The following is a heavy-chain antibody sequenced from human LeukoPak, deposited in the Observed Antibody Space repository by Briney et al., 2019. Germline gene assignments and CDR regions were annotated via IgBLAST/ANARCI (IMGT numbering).Heavy chain of an antibody. CDR1: GGTFGSYA. Sequence: SVKVSCKASGGTFGSYAISWVRQAPGQGLEWMGGIIPIFGTANYAQKFQGRVTITADESTSTAYMELSSLRSEDTAVYYCASVEMATTYYYYYMDVWGKGTTVTVSS. V-gene: IGHV1-69*01. CDR2: IIPIFGTA. J-gene: IGHJ6*03. CDR3: ASVEMATTYYYYYMDV. D-gene: IGHD5-24*01.